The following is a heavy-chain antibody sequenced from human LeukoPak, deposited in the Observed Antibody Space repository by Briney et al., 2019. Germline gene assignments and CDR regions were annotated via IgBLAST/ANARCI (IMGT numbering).Heavy chain of an antibody. D-gene: IGHD2-21*01. Sequence: ASVKVSCKASGYTFTSYGISWVRQAPGKGLEWVANIKQDGSEKYYVDSVKGRFTISRDNAKNSLYLQMNSLRAEDTAVYYCARDKYSGDSYFGYWGQGTLVTVSS. V-gene: IGHV3-7*01. CDR3: ARDKYSGDSYFGY. CDR2: IKQDGSEK. CDR1: GYTFTSYG. J-gene: IGHJ4*02.